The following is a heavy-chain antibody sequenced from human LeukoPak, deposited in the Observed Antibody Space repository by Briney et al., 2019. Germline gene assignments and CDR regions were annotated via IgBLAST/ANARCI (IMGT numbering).Heavy chain of an antibody. Sequence: GGSLRLSCAASGFTFSNSAMSWVRQAPGKGLEWVSTLSGSGITTYYADSVKGRFTISRDNSKNTLYLQMNSLRAEDTAVYYCAKGIYSSGWSYFDYWGHETLVTVSS. CDR3: AKGIYSSGWSYFDY. D-gene: IGHD6-19*01. V-gene: IGHV3-23*01. CDR2: LSGSGITT. J-gene: IGHJ4*01. CDR1: GFTFSNSA.